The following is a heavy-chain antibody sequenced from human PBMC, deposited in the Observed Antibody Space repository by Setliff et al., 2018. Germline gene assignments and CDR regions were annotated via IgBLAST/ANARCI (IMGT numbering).Heavy chain of an antibody. Sequence: ASVKVSCKASGYTFTSHDINWVRQATGQGLEWMGWMNPNNGNTGCVQKFQGRLTMTRNTSISTAYMELSSLRSDDTAVYFCARAPRLEWILPTFDYWGQGTPVTSPQ. D-gene: IGHD3-3*01. CDR1: GYTFTSHD. J-gene: IGHJ4*02. CDR3: ARAPRLEWILPTFDY. CDR2: MNPNNGNT. V-gene: IGHV1-8*01.